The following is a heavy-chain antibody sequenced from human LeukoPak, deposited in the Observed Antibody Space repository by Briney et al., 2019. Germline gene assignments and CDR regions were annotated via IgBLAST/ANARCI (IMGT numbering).Heavy chain of an antibody. D-gene: IGHD3-10*01. CDR3: AKGQQRGLWSFDP. CDR2: ISGSGGST. CDR1: GFTFSSYE. V-gene: IGHV3-23*01. Sequence: GGSLRLSCAASGFTFSSYEMNWVRQAPGKGLEWVSAISGSGGSTYYADSVKGRFTISRDNSKNTLYLQMNSLRAEDTAVYYCAKGQQRGLWSFDPWGQGTLVTVSS. J-gene: IGHJ5*02.